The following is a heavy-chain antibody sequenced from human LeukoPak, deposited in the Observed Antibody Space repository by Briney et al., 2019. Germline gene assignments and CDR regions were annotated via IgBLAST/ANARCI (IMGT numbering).Heavy chain of an antibody. Sequence: AGGSLRLSCAASGFTFSSYGMHWVRQAPGKGLEWVAVIWYDGSNKYYADSVKGRFTISRDNSKNTLYLQMNSLRAEDTAVYYCARLTDAIALDYWGQGTLVTVSS. CDR2: IWYDGSNK. V-gene: IGHV3-33*08. J-gene: IGHJ4*02. CDR1: GFTFSSYG. CDR3: ARLTDAIALDY. D-gene: IGHD2-21*01.